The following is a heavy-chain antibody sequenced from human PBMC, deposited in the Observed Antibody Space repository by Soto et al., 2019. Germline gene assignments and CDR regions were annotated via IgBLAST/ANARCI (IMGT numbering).Heavy chain of an antibody. J-gene: IGHJ3*02. D-gene: IGHD6-19*01. CDR2: IIAVLGNA. V-gene: IGHV1-3*01. CDR3: ARGLAVAGNDAFDI. CDR1: GYTFTSYA. Sequence: ASVKVSCKASGYTFTSYAMHWVRQAPGQRLEWMGWIIAVLGNAKYSQKFQGRVTITADKSTSTAYMELSSLRSEDTAVYYCARGLAVAGNDAFDIWGQGTMVTVSS.